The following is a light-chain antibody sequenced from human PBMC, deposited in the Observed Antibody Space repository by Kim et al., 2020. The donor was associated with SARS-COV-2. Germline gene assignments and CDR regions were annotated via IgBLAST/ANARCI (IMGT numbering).Light chain of an antibody. CDR2: GAS. CDR3: LQDSSYPYT. J-gene: IGKJ2*01. V-gene: IGKV1-6*01. Sequence: SASVGDRVNITCRASQVIGADLNWYQQKSGKAPKLLIYGASSLETGFPSRFDGSGAGTDFTLTISNLQPEDVASYYCLQDSSYPYTFGQGTKLEI. CDR1: QVIGAD.